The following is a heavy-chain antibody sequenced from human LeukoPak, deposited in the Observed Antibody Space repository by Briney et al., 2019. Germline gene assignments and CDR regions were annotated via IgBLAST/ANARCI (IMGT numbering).Heavy chain of an antibody. CDR1: GGSFSGYY. J-gene: IGHJ4*02. CDR3: ARDGFSAAVPPI. Sequence: SETLSLTCAVYGGSFSGYYWSWIRQPPGKGLEWIGEINHSGSTNYNPSLKSRVTISVDTSKNQFSLKLSSVTAADTAVYYCARDGFSAAVPPIWGQGTLVTVSS. V-gene: IGHV4-34*01. D-gene: IGHD6-13*01. CDR2: INHSGST.